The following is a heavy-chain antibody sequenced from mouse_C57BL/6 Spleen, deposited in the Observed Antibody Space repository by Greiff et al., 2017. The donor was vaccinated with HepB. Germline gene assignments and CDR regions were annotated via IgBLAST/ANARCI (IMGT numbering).Heavy chain of an antibody. Sequence: VQLQQSGAELVRPGASVTLSCKASGYTFTDYEMHWVKQTPVHGLEWIGAIDPETGGTAYNQKFKGKAILTADKSSSTAYMELRSLTSEDSAVYYCTNYYGSHWDFDVWGTGTTVTVSS. CDR3: TNYYGSHWDFDV. CDR2: IDPETGGT. V-gene: IGHV1-15*01. CDR1: GYTFTDYE. J-gene: IGHJ1*03. D-gene: IGHD1-1*01.